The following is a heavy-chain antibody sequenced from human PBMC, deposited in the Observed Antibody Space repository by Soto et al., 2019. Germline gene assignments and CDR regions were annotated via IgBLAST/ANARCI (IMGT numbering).Heavy chain of an antibody. D-gene: IGHD4-17*01. CDR1: GFTFVNYA. V-gene: IGHV3-23*01. CDR3: ARDLVPDYGDSSFDY. CDR2: ISGGGGTA. Sequence: PGGSLRLSCAASGFTFVNYAMTWVRQAPGKGLEWVSAISGGGGTAYYADSVKGRFTISRDNAKNSLYLQMNSLRAEDTAVYYCARDLVPDYGDSSFDYWGQGTLVTVSS. J-gene: IGHJ4*02.